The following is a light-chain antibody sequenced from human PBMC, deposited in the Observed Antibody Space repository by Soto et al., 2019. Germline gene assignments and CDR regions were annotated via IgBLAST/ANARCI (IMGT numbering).Light chain of an antibody. CDR3: AAWDDSLNGVV. CDR2: SNN. V-gene: IGLV1-44*01. J-gene: IGLJ2*01. CDR1: SSNMGSNT. Sequence: QSVLTQPPSASGTPGQRVTISCSGTSSNMGSNTVNWYQQLPGTAPKLLIYSNNQRPSGVPDRFSGSKSGTSASLAISGLQSEDGADYYCAAWDDSLNGVVFGGGTKLT.